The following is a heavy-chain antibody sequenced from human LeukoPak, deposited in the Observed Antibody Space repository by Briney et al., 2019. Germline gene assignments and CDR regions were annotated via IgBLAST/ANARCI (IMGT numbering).Heavy chain of an antibody. D-gene: IGHD3-10*01. J-gene: IGHJ4*02. Sequence: KPSETLSLTCTVSGGSISSSSYYWGWIRQPPGKGLEWIGSIYYSGSTYYNPSLKSRVTISVDTSKNQFSLKLSSATAADTAVYYCARHDGTYYYGSGSYYTSPLRYWGQGTLVTVSS. CDR3: ARHDGTYYYGSGSYYTSPLRY. CDR2: IYYSGST. V-gene: IGHV4-39*01. CDR1: GGSISSSSYY.